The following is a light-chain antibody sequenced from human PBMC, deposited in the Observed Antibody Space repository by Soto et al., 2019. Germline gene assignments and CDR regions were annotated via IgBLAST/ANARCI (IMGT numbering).Light chain of an antibody. CDR3: QQYGTSPIT. Sequence: EIVLTQSPGTLSLSPGDRATLSCRASQSVSSNYLTWYQQRPGQAPRLLIYGASKRATGIPDRFSGSGSGTDFTLTISRLEPEDFALYYCQQYGTSPITFGQGTRLEIK. CDR1: QSVSSNY. CDR2: GAS. J-gene: IGKJ5*01. V-gene: IGKV3-20*01.